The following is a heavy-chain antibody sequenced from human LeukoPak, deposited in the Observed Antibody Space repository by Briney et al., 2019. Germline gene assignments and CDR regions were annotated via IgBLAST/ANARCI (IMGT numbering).Heavy chain of an antibody. Sequence: SGGSLRLSCAASGFTFSSYAMHWVRQAPGKGLEWVAVISYDGSNKYYADSVKGRFTISRDNSKNTLYLQMNSLKASDTAMYYCARPLELTHDAFNIWGQGTMVTVSS. V-gene: IGHV3-30*04. CDR3: ARPLELTHDAFNI. CDR1: GFTFSSYA. CDR2: ISYDGSNK. D-gene: IGHD1-26*01. J-gene: IGHJ3*02.